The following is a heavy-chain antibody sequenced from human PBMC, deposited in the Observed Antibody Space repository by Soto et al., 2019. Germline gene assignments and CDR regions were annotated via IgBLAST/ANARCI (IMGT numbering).Heavy chain of an antibody. CDR3: ARHREYSPTDVFDI. V-gene: IGHV4-39*01. D-gene: IGHD5-12*01. CDR2: IYYSGNT. CDR1: GGSISSGSYY. J-gene: IGHJ3*02. Sequence: QVQLQESGPGLVKPSETLSLTCTVSGGSISSGSYYWGWIRQPPGKGLEWIGSIYYSGNTYYNPSLKSRVNXXVXAXXNQFTLKLTSVTAADTAIYYCARHREYSPTDVFDIWGQGTTVIVSS.